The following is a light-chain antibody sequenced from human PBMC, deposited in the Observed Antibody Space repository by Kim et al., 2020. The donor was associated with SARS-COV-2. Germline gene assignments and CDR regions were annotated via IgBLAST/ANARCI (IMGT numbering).Light chain of an antibody. Sequence: QSVLTQPPSASGTPGQRVTISCSGSSSNIGSNYVYWYQQLPGTAPKLLIYKNNQRPSGVPDRFSGSKSGTSASLAISGLRSEDEADYFCAAWDDSLSAVVFGVGTQLTVL. CDR2: KNN. J-gene: IGLJ2*01. CDR1: SSNIGSNY. CDR3: AAWDDSLSAVV. V-gene: IGLV1-47*01.